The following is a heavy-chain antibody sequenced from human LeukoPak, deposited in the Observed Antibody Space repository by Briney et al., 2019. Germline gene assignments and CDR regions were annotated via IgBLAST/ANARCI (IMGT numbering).Heavy chain of an antibody. CDR3: ARAGLTYYDFWSGYPYYMDV. CDR1: GFTFSSYW. Sequence: PGGSLRLSCAASGFTFSSYWMSWVRQAPGKGLEWVANIKQDGSEKYYVDSVKGRFTISRETAKNSLYLKMNSLRAEDTAVYYCARAGLTYYDFWSGYPYYMDVWGKGTTVTVSS. CDR2: IKQDGSEK. V-gene: IGHV3-7*01. J-gene: IGHJ6*03. D-gene: IGHD3-3*01.